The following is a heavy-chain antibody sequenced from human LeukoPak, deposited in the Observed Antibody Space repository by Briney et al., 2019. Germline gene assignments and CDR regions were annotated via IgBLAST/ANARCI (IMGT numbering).Heavy chain of an antibody. D-gene: IGHD4-17*01. CDR1: GGSISSGGYS. V-gene: IGHV4-30-2*01. Sequence: SQTLSLTCAVSGGSISSGGYSWSWIRQPPGKGLEWIGYIYHSGSTYYNPSLKSRVTISVDRPKNQFSLKLSSVTAADTAVYYCARVRDYVLYFDYWGQGTLVTVSS. CDR3: ARVRDYVLYFDY. CDR2: IYHSGST. J-gene: IGHJ4*02.